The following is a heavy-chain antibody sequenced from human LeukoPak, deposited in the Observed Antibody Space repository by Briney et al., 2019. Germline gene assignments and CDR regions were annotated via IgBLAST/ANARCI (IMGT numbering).Heavy chain of an antibody. V-gene: IGHV4-34*01. CDR1: GGSFSGYY. Sequence: SETLPLTCAVYGGSFSGYYWSWIRQPPGKGLEWIGEINHSGSTNYNPSLKSRVTISVDTSKNQFSLKLSSVTAADTAVYYRARDRRITMVRGVMGYYYYYYMDVWGKGTTVTVSS. CDR3: ARDRRITMVRGVMGYYYYYYMDV. D-gene: IGHD3-10*01. CDR2: INHSGST. J-gene: IGHJ6*03.